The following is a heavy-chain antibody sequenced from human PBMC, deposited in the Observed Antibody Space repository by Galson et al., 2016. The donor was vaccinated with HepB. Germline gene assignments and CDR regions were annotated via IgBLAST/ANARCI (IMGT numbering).Heavy chain of an antibody. J-gene: IGHJ2*01. Sequence: SLRLSCAASGFALSSYNMNWVRQAPGKGLQWVSYISGSGSNRNYADSVRGRFTISRDNAKNSLYLQMNSLRPEDTAVYYCASVLHVDPVGWYFDLWGRGALVTVSS. CDR3: ASVLHVDPVGWYFDL. V-gene: IGHV3-48*01. D-gene: IGHD1-26*01. CDR1: GFALSSYN. CDR2: ISGSGSNR.